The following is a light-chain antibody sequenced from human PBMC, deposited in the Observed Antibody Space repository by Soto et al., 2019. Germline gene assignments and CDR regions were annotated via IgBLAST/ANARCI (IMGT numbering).Light chain of an antibody. CDR2: AAS. CDR3: QQSYSTPRT. V-gene: IGKV1-39*01. CDR1: QSISSY. J-gene: IGKJ1*01. Sequence: DIQMTKSPSSLSTSVGDRVTITCRASQSISSYLNWYQQKPGKAPKLLIYAASSLQSGVPSRFSGSGSGTDFTLTISSLQPEDFATYYCQQSYSTPRTFGHGTKVEIK.